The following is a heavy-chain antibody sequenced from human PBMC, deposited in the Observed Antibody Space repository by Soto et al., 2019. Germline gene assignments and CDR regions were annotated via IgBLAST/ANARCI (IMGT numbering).Heavy chain of an antibody. J-gene: IGHJ6*02. CDR2: ISSSSSYI. CDR3: ARVTTAPYYGMDV. Sequence: EVQLVESGGGLVKPGGSLRLSCAASGFTFSSYSMNWVRQAPGKGLEWVSSISSSSSYIYYADSVKGRFTISRDNAKNSLYLQMNSLRAEATAVYYCARVTTAPYYGMDVWGQGTTVTVSS. CDR1: GFTFSSYS. D-gene: IGHD4-17*01. V-gene: IGHV3-21*01.